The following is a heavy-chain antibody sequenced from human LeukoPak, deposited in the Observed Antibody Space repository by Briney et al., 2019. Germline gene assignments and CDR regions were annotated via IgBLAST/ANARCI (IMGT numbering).Heavy chain of an antibody. CDR2: IYYSGST. Sequence: SETLSLTCTVSGGSISSSSYYWGWIRQPPGKGLEWIGSIYYSGSTYYNPSLKSRVTISVDTSKNQFSLKLSSVTAADTAVYYCARDRKLARFDYWGQGTLVTVSS. V-gene: IGHV4-39*07. D-gene: IGHD6-13*01. CDR3: ARDRKLARFDY. CDR1: GGSISSSSYY. J-gene: IGHJ4*02.